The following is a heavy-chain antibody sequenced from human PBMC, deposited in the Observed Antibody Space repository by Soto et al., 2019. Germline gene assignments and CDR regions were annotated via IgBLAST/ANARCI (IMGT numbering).Heavy chain of an antibody. D-gene: IGHD2-15*01. V-gene: IGHV4-31*03. CDR3: ATYCSGGSCYPTHNWFDP. Sequence: SETLSLTCTVSGGSISSGGYYWSWIRQHPGKGLEWIGYIYYSGSTYYSPSLKSRVTISVDTSKNQFSLKLSSVTAADTAVYYCATYCSGGSCYPTHNWFDPWGQGTLVTVSS. CDR2: IYYSGST. J-gene: IGHJ5*02. CDR1: GGSISSGGYY.